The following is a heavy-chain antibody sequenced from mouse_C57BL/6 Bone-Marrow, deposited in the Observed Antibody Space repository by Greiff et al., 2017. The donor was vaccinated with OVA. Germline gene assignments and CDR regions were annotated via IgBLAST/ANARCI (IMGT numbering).Heavy chain of an antibody. CDR3: AREITTVVANWYFDV. D-gene: IGHD1-1*01. CDR2: INYDGSST. V-gene: IGHV5-16*01. J-gene: IGHJ1*03. Sequence: EVKLMESEGGLVQPGSSMKLSCTASGFTFSDYYMAWVRQVPEKGLEWVANINYDGSSTYYLDSLKSRFIISRDNAKNILYLQMSSLKSEDTATYYCAREITTVVANWYFDVWGTGTTVTVSS. CDR1: GFTFSDYY.